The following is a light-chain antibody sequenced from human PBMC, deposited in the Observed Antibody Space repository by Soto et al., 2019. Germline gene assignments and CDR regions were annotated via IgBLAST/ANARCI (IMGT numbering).Light chain of an antibody. Sequence: EIVLTQSPGSLSLSPGERATLSCRASQSVDSRFFAWYQQRPGQAPRLLIYGASRRATGIPDRFTGSGSGTDFTLTISGLEPDDFALYYCQQYDSSVTFGLGTKVEIK. V-gene: IGKV3-20*01. CDR3: QQYDSSVT. CDR1: QSVDSRF. CDR2: GAS. J-gene: IGKJ1*01.